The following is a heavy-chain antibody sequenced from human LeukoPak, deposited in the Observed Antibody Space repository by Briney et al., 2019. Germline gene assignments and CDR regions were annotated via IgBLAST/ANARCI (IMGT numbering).Heavy chain of an antibody. CDR1: GFTFSDYY. Sequence: PGGSLRLSCAASGFTFSDYYMSWIRQAPGKGLEWVSYISSSSSYTNYADSVKGRFTISRDNAKNSLYLQMNSLRAEDTAMYYCARDQGTHTDILTGLGYFDCWGQGTLVSVSP. D-gene: IGHD3-9*01. CDR3: ARDQGTHTDILTGLGYFDC. CDR2: ISSSSSYT. V-gene: IGHV3-11*06. J-gene: IGHJ4*02.